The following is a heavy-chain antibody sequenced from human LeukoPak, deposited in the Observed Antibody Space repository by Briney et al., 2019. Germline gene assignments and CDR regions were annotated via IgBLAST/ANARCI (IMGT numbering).Heavy chain of an antibody. CDR2: IYYSGST. CDR3: ARDGVEGLSNRNWFDP. D-gene: IGHD3-3*01. CDR1: GGSISSYY. J-gene: IGHJ5*02. Sequence: PSETLSLTCTVSGGSISSYYWSWIRQPPGKGLEWIGYIYYSGSTNYNPSLKSRVTISVDTSKNQFSLKLSSVTAADTAVYYCARDGVEGLSNRNWFDPWGQGTLVTVSS. V-gene: IGHV4-59*01.